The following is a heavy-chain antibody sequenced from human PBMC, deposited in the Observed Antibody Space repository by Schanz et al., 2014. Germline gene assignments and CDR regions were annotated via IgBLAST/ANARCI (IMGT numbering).Heavy chain of an antibody. J-gene: IGHJ4*02. Sequence: QVQLVQSGAEVKKPGSSVKVSCKASRSTFSSYTISWVRQARGQGLEWMGRIVPIAGITNYAQKFQGRVSITADTSTNTAYMELSSLTSEDTAVHYCARGRGFYDYWGQGTLVTVSS. D-gene: IGHD3-10*01. V-gene: IGHV1-69*02. CDR1: RSTFSSYT. CDR3: ARGRGFYDY. CDR2: IVPIAGIT.